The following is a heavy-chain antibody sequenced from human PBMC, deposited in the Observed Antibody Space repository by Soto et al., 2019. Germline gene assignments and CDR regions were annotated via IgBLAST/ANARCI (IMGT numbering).Heavy chain of an antibody. CDR2: IYNKGNT. Sequence: PSETLSPTCDVSGGSLSGFKYFWSWIRQPPAKGLEWIAYIYNKGNTNYHPSLKSRATISVDTSKNQCSLKLTSVTAADSAVYFCARTVMPLGNLPTFHHWRQGVLVT. CDR1: GGSLSGFKYF. J-gene: IGHJ1*01. V-gene: IGHV4-61*01. CDR3: ARTVMPLGNLPTFHH. D-gene: IGHD7-27*01.